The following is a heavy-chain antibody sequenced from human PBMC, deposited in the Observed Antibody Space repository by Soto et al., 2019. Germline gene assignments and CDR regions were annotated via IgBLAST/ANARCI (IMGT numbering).Heavy chain of an antibody. CDR2: IYHRGST. CDR3: AIHRSPMPTVPYYYYYYMDV. Sequence: SETLSLTCTVSGGSISSGGYSWSWIRQTPGKGLDWIGYIYHRGSTFYSPSFQGQVTISADKSISTAYLQWSSLKASDTAMYYCAIHRSPMPTVPYYYYYYMDVWGKGTTVTVSS. V-gene: IGHV4-30-2*01. J-gene: IGHJ6*03. D-gene: IGHD4-4*01. CDR1: GGSISSGGYS.